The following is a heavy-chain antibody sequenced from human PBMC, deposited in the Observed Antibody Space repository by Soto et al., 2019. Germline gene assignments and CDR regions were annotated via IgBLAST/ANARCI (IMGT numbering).Heavy chain of an antibody. V-gene: IGHV4-59*01. Sequence: SETLSLTCTVSGGSMNIYYWTWIRQPPGKGLEWIGYVRDTGSTNYNPSHKTRVNISKDTSRNQISLSLSSVTAADTAVYYCAREGGIAAAGTRGVDWFDPWGQGTLVTVS. D-gene: IGHD6-13*01. CDR2: VRDTGST. J-gene: IGHJ5*02. CDR1: GGSMNIYY. CDR3: AREGGIAAAGTRGVDWFDP.